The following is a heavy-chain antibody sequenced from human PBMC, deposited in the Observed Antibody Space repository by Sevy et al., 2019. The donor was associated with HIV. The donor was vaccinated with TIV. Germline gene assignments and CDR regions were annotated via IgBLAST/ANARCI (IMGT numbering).Heavy chain of an antibody. CDR1: GFTFDDYA. V-gene: IGHV3-9*01. CDR2: LSWNSGTI. Sequence: GESLRLSCAASGFTFDDYAIHWVRQAPGKGLEWVSGLSWNSGTIDYADSVKGRFTISRDNAKKSLYLQMNSLRTEDTALYYCAKGAGQWLGDAFDVWGQGTMVTVSS. CDR3: AKGAGQWLGDAFDV. D-gene: IGHD6-19*01. J-gene: IGHJ3*01.